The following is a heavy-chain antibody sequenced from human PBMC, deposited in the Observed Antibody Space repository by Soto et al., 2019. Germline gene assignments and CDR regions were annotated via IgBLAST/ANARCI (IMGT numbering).Heavy chain of an antibody. V-gene: IGHV1-2*04. D-gene: IGHD2-2*01. CDR2: INPNSGGT. CDR1: GYTFTGYY. CDR3: AREGCSSTSCYNWFDP. J-gene: IGHJ5*02. Sequence: ASVKVSCKASGYTFTGYYMHWVRQAPGQGLEWMGWINPNSGGTNYAQKFQGWVTMTRDTSISTAYMELSRLRSDDTAVYYCAREGCSSTSCYNWFDPWGQGTLVTVSS.